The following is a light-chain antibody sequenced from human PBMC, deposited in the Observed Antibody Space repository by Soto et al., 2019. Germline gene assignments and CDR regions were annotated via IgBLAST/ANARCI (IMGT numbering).Light chain of an antibody. CDR1: QSLSSNY. Sequence: EIVLTQSPGTLSLSPGERATLSCRASQSLSSNYLAWYQQKPGQAPRLLIYGASSRASGIPDRFSGSGSGTDFTITISSLEPEDFAVYYCQHYGRSAIFTLGPGTTVDIK. CDR3: QHYGRSAIFT. CDR2: GAS. V-gene: IGKV3-20*01. J-gene: IGKJ3*01.